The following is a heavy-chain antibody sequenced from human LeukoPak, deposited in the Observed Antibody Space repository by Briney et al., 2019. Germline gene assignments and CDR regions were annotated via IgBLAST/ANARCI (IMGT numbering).Heavy chain of an antibody. Sequence: ASVKVSCKAPGYTFTGYYMHWVRQAPGQGLEWMGWINPNSGGTNYAQKFQGWVTMTRDTSISTAYMELSRLRSDDTAVYYCARDWARDGYNSFGYWGQGTLVTVSS. J-gene: IGHJ4*02. CDR1: GYTFTGYY. V-gene: IGHV1-2*04. CDR2: INPNSGGT. D-gene: IGHD5-24*01. CDR3: ARDWARDGYNSFGY.